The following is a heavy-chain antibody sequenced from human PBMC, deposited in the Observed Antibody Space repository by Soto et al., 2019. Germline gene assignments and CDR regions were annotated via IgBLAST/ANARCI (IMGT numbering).Heavy chain of an antibody. Sequence: SETLSLTCTVSGGSISSYYWSWIRQPPGKGLEWIGYIYYSGSTNYNPSLKSRVTISVDTSKNQFSLNLSSMTAADTAVYYCARGPIWELAYWGQGTLVTVSS. CDR2: IYYSGST. V-gene: IGHV4-59*01. J-gene: IGHJ4*02. D-gene: IGHD1-26*01. CDR3: ARGPIWELAY. CDR1: GGSISSYY.